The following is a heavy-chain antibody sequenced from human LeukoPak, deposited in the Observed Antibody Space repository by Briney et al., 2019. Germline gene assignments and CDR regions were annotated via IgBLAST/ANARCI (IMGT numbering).Heavy chain of an antibody. Sequence: GESLKSSCKGSRYSFTSYLIGWVRQMPGQGLEWMGIIHSADSDTRYSPSFQGQVTISADKSTNTAYLQWNSLKASDTAMYYCARPRQVGASLDAFDFWGQGTMVTVSS. CDR1: RYSFTSYL. V-gene: IGHV5-51*01. CDR3: ARPRQVGASLDAFDF. CDR2: IHSADSDT. J-gene: IGHJ3*01. D-gene: IGHD1-26*01.